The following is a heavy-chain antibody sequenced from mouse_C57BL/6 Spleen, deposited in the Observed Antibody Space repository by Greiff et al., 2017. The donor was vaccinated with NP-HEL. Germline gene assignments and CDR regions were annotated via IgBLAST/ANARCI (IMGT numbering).Heavy chain of an antibody. CDR3: ARYGSSGYNY. CDR1: GYTFTSYW. Sequence: QVQLKQSGAELVRPGSSVKLSCKASGYTFTSYWMDWVKQRPGQGLEWIGNIYPSDSETHYNQKFKDKATLTVDKSSSTAYMQLSSLTSEDSAVYYCARYGSSGYNYWGQGTTLTVSS. J-gene: IGHJ2*01. V-gene: IGHV1-61*01. CDR2: IYPSDSET. D-gene: IGHD3-2*02.